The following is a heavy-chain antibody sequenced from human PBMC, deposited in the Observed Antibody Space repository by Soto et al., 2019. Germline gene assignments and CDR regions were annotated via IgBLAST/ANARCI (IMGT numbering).Heavy chain of an antibody. V-gene: IGHV1-69*01. CDR3: ARLGTIFRTTQIDAFHI. CDR2: IIPIFGTA. CDR1: GGTFSSYA. J-gene: IGHJ3*02. D-gene: IGHD3-9*01. Sequence: QVQLVQSGAEVKKPGSSVKVSCKASGGTFSSYAISWVRQAPGQGLEWMGGIIPIFGTANYAQKFQGRVTISADESTSTAYMELRSLRTEDTAVYYLARLGTIFRTTQIDAFHIWGQGTMVTVSS.